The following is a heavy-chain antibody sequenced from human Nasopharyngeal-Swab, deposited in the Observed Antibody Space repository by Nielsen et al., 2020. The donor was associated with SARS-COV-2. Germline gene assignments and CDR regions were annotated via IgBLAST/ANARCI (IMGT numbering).Heavy chain of an antibody. D-gene: IGHD6-19*01. J-gene: IGHJ6*02. CDR2: IIPIFGTA. V-gene: IGHV1-69*13. CDR1: GGTFSSYA. CDR3: ARESKKVAGLPNYYYYGMDV. Sequence: SVKVSCKASGGTFSSYAISCVRQAPGQGLEWMGGIIPIFGTANYAQKFQGRVTITADESTSTAYMELSSLRSEDTAVYYCARESKKVAGLPNYYYYGMDVWGQGTTVTVSS.